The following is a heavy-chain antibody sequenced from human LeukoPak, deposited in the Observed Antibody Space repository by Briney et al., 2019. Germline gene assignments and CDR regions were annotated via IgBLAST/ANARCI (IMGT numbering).Heavy chain of an antibody. CDR2: ISGSGGST. CDR1: GFTFSSYA. J-gene: IGHJ4*02. CDR3: AKATYYDFWSGYSSDY. Sequence: GGSLRLSCAASGFTFSSYAMSWVRQAPGKGLEWVSAISGSGGSTYYADSVKGRFTISRDNSKNTLYLQMNSLRAEDTAVYYCAKATYYDFWSGYSSDYWGQGTLVTVSS. V-gene: IGHV3-23*01. D-gene: IGHD3-3*01.